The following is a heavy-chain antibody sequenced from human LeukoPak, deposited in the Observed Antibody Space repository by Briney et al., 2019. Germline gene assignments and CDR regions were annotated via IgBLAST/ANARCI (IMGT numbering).Heavy chain of an antibody. CDR3: ARNFYGSGSEPPYYYYYGMDV. J-gene: IGHJ6*02. D-gene: IGHD3-10*01. CDR1: GFTFSSYS. CDR2: IISSSSYI. V-gene: IGHV3-21*01. Sequence: GGSLTLSCAASGFTFSSYSMNWVRQAPGKGLEWVSSIISSSSYIYYADSVKGRFTISRDNAKNSLYLQMNSLRAEDTAVYYCARNFYGSGSEPPYYYYYGMDVRGQGTTVTVSS.